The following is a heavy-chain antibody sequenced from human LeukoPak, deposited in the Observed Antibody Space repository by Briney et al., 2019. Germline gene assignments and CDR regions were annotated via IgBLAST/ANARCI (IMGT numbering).Heavy chain of an antibody. CDR1: GGSISTYY. J-gene: IGHJ2*01. Sequence: PSETLSLTCTVSGGSISTYYWSWIRQPPGKGLEWIGYIYYSGSTYYNPSLKSRVTMSVDTSKTQFSLQLSSVTAADTAVYYCARGQKTGWPWYFDLWGRGTLVTVSS. D-gene: IGHD7-27*01. CDR3: ARGQKTGWPWYFDL. CDR2: IYYSGST. V-gene: IGHV4-59*08.